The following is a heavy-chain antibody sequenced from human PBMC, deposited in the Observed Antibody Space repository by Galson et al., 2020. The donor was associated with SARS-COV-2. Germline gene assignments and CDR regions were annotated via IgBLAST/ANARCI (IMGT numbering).Heavy chain of an antibody. CDR2: IIPIFGTA. V-gene: IGHV1-69*13. CDR3: ARALWATHYYYYMDV. D-gene: IGHD5-12*01. Sequence: SVKVSCKASGGTFSSYAISWVRQAPGQGLEWLGGIIPIFGTANYAQKFQGRVTITADESTSTAYMELSSLRSEDTAVYYCARALWATHYYYYMDVWGKGTTVTVSS. J-gene: IGHJ6*03. CDR1: GGTFSSYA.